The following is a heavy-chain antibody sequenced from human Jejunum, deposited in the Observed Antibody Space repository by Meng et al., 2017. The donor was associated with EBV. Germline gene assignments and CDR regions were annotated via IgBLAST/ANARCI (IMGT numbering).Heavy chain of an antibody. Sequence: QEQQQAGAPGLVKPSATRSLSCTVSVGSISRSSYYWGWCRQPPGKGLEWIGNIFCSGSTYYNPSLKSRVTISLDTTRNEFYLKLSSVTAADTAVYYCARASGSFWYWGQGTLVTVSS. CDR1: VGSISRSSYY. CDR2: IFCSGST. J-gene: IGHJ4*02. D-gene: IGHD1-26*01. V-gene: IGHV4-39*07. CDR3: ARASGSFWY.